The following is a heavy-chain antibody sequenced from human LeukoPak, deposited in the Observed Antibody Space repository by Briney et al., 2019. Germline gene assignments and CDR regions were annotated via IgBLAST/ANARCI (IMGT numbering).Heavy chain of an antibody. Sequence: SETLSLTCAVSGLTFSYYYWRWLRQPPGKGLEWIGESNHSGSTNYNPSLKSRITISVDTSKNQFSLKLSSVTAANTAFYYAAGALPARIAAAGNDIAYWGQGTLVTVSS. CDR1: GLTFSYYY. V-gene: IGHV4-34*08. CDR3: AGALPARIAAAGNDIAY. CDR2: SNHSGST. D-gene: IGHD6-13*01. J-gene: IGHJ4*02.